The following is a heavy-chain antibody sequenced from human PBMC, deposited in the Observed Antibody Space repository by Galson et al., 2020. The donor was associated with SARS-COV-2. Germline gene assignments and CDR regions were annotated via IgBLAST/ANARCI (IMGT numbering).Heavy chain of an antibody. D-gene: IGHD6-13*01. CDR2: INPNSGGT. J-gene: IGHJ4*02. CDR1: GYTFTGYY. V-gene: IGHV1-2*02. CDR3: ARGAAGSSWSKFDY. Sequence: GESLKISCKASGYTFTGYYMHWVRQAPGQGLEWMGWINPNSGGTNYAQKFQGRVTMTRDTSISTAYMELSRLRSDDTAVYYCARGAAGSSWSKFDYWGQGTLVTVSS.